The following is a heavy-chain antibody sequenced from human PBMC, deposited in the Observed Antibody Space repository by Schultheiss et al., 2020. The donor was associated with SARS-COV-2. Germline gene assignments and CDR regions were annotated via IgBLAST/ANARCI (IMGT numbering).Heavy chain of an antibody. J-gene: IGHJ4*02. CDR1: GFTFDDYA. D-gene: IGHD6-6*01. CDR2: ISWNSGSI. Sequence: GGSLRLSCAASGFTFDDYAMHWVRQGPGKGLEWVSGISWNSGSIGYADSVKGRFTISRDNAKNSLYLQMNSLRGEDTALYYCAKDSGLGSSIDYWGQGTLVTVSS. V-gene: IGHV3-9*01. CDR3: AKDSGLGSSIDY.